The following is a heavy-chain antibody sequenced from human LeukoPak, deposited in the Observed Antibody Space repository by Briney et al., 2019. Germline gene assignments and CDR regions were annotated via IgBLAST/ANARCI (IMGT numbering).Heavy chain of an antibody. CDR3: ARLVPLGAFDI. Sequence: GGSLRLSCAASGFTFSDYGMHWVRQAPGKGLEWVSYISSSSSTIYYADSVKGRFTISRDNAKNSLYLQMNSLRAEDTAVYYCARLVPLGAFDIWGQGTMVTVSS. CDR1: GFTFSDYG. CDR2: ISSSSSTI. J-gene: IGHJ3*02. V-gene: IGHV3-48*01.